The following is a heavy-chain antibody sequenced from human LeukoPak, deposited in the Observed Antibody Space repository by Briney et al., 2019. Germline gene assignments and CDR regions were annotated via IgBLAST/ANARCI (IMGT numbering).Heavy chain of an antibody. J-gene: IGHJ4*02. CDR3: ASERGATQYFDY. V-gene: IGHV1-69*04. CDR2: IIPMLDIQ. D-gene: IGHD3-10*01. Sequence: SVKVSCKASGGTFSSYVITWVRQPPGQGLEWMGRIIPMLDIQNYAQKFQGRVTITADKSTSTAYMELSSLRSEDTAVYYCASERGATQYFDYWGQGTLVTVSS. CDR1: GGTFSSYV.